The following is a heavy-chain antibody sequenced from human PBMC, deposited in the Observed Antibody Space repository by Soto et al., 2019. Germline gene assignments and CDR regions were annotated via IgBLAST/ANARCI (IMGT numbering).Heavy chain of an antibody. CDR3: ARDQGFGELLPLDYFDY. Sequence: ASVKVSCKASGGTFSSYTISWVRLAPGQGLEWMGRIIPILGIANYAQKFQGRVTITADKSTSTAYMELCSLRSEDTAVYYCARDQGFGELLPLDYFDYWGQGTLVTVSS. J-gene: IGHJ4*02. CDR2: IIPILGIA. D-gene: IGHD3-10*01. CDR1: GGTFSSYT. V-gene: IGHV1-69*04.